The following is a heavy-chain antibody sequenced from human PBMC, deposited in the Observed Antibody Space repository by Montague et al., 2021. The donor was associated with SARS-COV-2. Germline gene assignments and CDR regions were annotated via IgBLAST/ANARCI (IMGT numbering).Heavy chain of an antibody. J-gene: IGHJ2*01. CDR3: ARLDRDITISGVVRGYFDL. CDR1: GGSISSSSYY. Sequence: SETLSLTCTVSGGSISSSSYYWGWIRQPPGKGLEWIGSIYYSGSTYYNPSLKSRVTISVDTSKNQFSLKLSSVTAADTAVYYCARLDRDITISGVVRGYFDLWGRGTLVTVSS. V-gene: IGHV4-39*01. CDR2: IYYSGST. D-gene: IGHD3-3*01.